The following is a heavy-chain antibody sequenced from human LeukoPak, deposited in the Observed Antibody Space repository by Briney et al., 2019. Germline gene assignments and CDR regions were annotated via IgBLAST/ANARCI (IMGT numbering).Heavy chain of an antibody. D-gene: IGHD4-17*01. V-gene: IGHV4-59*12. CDR3: ARDYGDYDGPDAFDL. Sequence: SETLPLTCTVSGGSISNYYWTWIRQPPGKGLEWIGYIYYTGSTNYNPSLKSRVTMSVDTSKNQFSLKLSSVTAADTAVYYCARDYGDYDGPDAFDLWGQGTMVTVSS. J-gene: IGHJ3*01. CDR1: GGSISNYY. CDR2: IYYTGST.